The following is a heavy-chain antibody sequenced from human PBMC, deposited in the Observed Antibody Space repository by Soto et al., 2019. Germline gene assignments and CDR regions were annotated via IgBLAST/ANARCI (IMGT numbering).Heavy chain of an antibody. CDR2: INPNSGGT. V-gene: IGHV1-2*02. CDR3: ARSEPRLGYCSGGSCYEWFDP. Sequence: ASVKVSCKASGYTFTGYYMHWVRQAPGQGLEWMGWINPNSGGTNYAQKFQGRVTMTRDTSISTAYMELSRLRSDDTAVYCCARSEPRLGYCSGGSCYEWFDPWGQGTLVTVSS. D-gene: IGHD2-15*01. J-gene: IGHJ5*02. CDR1: GYTFTGYY.